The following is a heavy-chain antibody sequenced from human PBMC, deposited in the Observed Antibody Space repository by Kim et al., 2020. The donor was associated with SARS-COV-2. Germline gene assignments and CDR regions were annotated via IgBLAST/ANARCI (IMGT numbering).Heavy chain of an antibody. D-gene: IGHD3-3*01. CDR2: ISSSGSTI. CDR3: ARYDFWSGYSYYGMDV. CDR1: GFTFSDYY. J-gene: IGHJ6*02. V-gene: IGHV3-11*01. Sequence: GGSLRLSCAASGFTFSDYYMSWIRQAPGKGLEWVSYISSSGSTIYYADSVKGRFTISRDNAKNSLYLQMNSLRAEDTAVYYCARYDFWSGYSYYGMDVWGQGTTVTVSS.